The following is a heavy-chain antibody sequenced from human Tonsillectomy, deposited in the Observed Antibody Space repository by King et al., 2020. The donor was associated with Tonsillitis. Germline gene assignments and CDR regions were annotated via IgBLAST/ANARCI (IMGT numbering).Heavy chain of an antibody. CDR1: GFMFSDNY. D-gene: IGHD5-12*01. Sequence: VQLVESGGGLVKPGGSLRLSCAASGFMFSDNYMTWIRQAPGKGLEWLAYISSSGRTIQYGDSVKGRLTISSDHAKNSLYLQMNSLRAEDTAVYYCAGGDSGYDYFDYWGQGTLVTVSS. V-gene: IGHV3-11*01. CDR2: ISSSGRTI. CDR3: AGGDSGYDYFDY. J-gene: IGHJ4*02.